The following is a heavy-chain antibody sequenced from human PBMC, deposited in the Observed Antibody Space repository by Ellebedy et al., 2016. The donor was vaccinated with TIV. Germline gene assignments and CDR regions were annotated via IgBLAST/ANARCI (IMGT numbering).Heavy chain of an antibody. CDR1: GYTFTNYV. CDR2: INAGSGNT. Sequence: AASVKVSCKASGYTFTNYVIHWVRQAPGQRLEWMGWINAGSGNTISSQNFQGRVTFSRDTSASTAHMELRSLKSEDTSAYYCARARNYYDSSGYFQKSFGMDVWGQGTTVTVSS. D-gene: IGHD3-22*01. CDR3: ARARNYYDSSGYFQKSFGMDV. J-gene: IGHJ6*02. V-gene: IGHV1-3*01.